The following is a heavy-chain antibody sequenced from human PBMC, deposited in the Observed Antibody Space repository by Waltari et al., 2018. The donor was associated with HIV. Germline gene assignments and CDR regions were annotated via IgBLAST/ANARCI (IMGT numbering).Heavy chain of an antibody. D-gene: IGHD3-16*01. CDR1: GASISSSSYY. V-gene: IGHV4-39*01. CDR2: IYYSGTA. CDR3: ARLRFHSLYYFDS. Sequence: QLHLQESGPGLVKPSETLSLPCSVSGASISSSSYYWAWIRQPPGQGLEWIGAIYYSGTAYYNPSVKSRVSASLDASKNELSLKLTSVTATDTALYYCARLRFHSLYYFDSWGPGILVTVSS. J-gene: IGHJ4*02.